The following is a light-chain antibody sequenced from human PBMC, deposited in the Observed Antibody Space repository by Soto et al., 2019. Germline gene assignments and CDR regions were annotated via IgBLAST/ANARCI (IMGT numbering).Light chain of an antibody. CDR3: SSYAGSNNYVV. J-gene: IGLJ2*01. Sequence: QSVLTQPPSASGSPGQSVTISCTGTSSDVGGYNYVSWYQQHPGKAPKLMIYDVSKRPSGVPDRFSGSKSDNTASLTVSGLQAEDEDDYYCSSYAGSNNYVVFGGGTKLTVL. CDR1: SSDVGGYNY. V-gene: IGLV2-8*01. CDR2: DVS.